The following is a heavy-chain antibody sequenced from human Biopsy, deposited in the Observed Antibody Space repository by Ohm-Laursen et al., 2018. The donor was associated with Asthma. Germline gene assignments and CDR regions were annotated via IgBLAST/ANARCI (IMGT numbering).Heavy chain of an antibody. CDR1: GGTFSNYA. V-gene: IGHV1-69*13. Sequence: PSVTVSCKTSGGTFSNYAISRVRQAPGQGLEWMGGIIPMFGTTNYAQKFQGRVTITADESTSTAYMELSSLRSDDPAVYYCASPTYCSGSSCINNYYYALDVWGQGTTVTVSS. D-gene: IGHD2-15*01. CDR2: IIPMFGTT. J-gene: IGHJ6*02. CDR3: ASPTYCSGSSCINNYYYALDV.